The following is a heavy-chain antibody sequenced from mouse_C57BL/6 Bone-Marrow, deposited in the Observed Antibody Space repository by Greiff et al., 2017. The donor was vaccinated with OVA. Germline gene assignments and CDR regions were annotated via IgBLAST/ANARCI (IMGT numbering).Heavy chain of an antibody. CDR3: ARCYDGYPRFAY. Sequence: QVQLQQSGPGLVQPSQSLSITCTVSGFSLTSSGVHWVRQSPGKGLEWLGVIWSGGSTDSNAAFISILSISKDNSKSQVFFKMNSLQADDTAIYYCARCYDGYPRFAYWGQGTLVTVSA. J-gene: IGHJ3*01. CDR2: IWSGGST. V-gene: IGHV2-2*01. D-gene: IGHD2-3*01. CDR1: GFSLTSSG.